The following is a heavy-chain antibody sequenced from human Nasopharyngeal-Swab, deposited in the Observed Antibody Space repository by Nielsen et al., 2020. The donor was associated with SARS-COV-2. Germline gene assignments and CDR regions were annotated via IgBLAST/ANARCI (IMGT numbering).Heavy chain of an antibody. CDR3: AASRGTAVDYFDY. Sequence: GEFLKISCVASEFPISSFSMTWVRPAPGKGLEWVADINEDGSDKYYVDSVKGRFTISRDNVKNSLFLQLNGLRAEDSAVYFCAASRGTAVDYFDYWGQGTLVPSPQ. D-gene: IGHD3-16*01. V-gene: IGHV3-7*01. J-gene: IGHJ4*02. CDR2: INEDGSDK. CDR1: EFPISSFS.